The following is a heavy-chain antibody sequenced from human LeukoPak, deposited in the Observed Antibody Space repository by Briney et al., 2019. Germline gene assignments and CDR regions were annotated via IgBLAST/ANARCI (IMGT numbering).Heavy chain of an antibody. CDR3: ARGRGSNNWNYGEDY. CDR2: IIPIFGIA. D-gene: IGHD1-7*01. J-gene: IGHJ4*02. CDR1: GGTFSSYA. Sequence: SVKVSCKASGGTFSSYAISWVRQAPGQGLEWMGRIIPIFGIANYAQKFQGRVTITADKSTSTAYMELSSLRSEDTAVYYCARGRGSNNWNYGEDYWGQGTLVTASS. V-gene: IGHV1-69*04.